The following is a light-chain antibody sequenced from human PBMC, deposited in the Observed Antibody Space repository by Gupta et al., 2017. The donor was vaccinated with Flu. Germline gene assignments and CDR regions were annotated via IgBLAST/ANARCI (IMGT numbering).Light chain of an antibody. J-gene: IGKJ5*01. Sequence: ENVLTQSPATLSLSPAERATLSCRASQSVGRYLLWYQHKPGQAPRLLIYDASNRATGIPARFSGSGSGTDFTLTISSLEPEDFAVYYCRQRSDWPITFGQGTRLEIK. CDR2: DAS. CDR3: RQRSDWPIT. V-gene: IGKV3-11*01. CDR1: QSVGRY.